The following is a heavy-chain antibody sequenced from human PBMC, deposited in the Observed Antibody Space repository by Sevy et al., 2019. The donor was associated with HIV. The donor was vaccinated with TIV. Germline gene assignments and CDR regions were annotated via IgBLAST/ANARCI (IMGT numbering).Heavy chain of an antibody. CDR2: MSGRGDSR. CDR3: AKDVPDQSWYDDFWSGSPCFDY. Sequence: GGSLRLSCVGSGFRFGSQAMSWVRQAPGKGLEWVSGMSGRGDSRGYAHSVKGRFTISRDNSKNTVYLQMNSLTAVDTALYYCAKDVPDQSWYDDFWSGSPCFDYWGRGILVTV. CDR1: GFRFGSQA. J-gene: IGHJ4*01. V-gene: IGHV3-23*01. D-gene: IGHD3-3*01.